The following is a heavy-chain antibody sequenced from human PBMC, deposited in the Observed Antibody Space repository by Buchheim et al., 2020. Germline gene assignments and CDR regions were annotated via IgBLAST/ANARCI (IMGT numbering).Heavy chain of an antibody. CDR3: ARGWGYARLAPFLLMARNVDV. D-gene: IGHD2-8*01. Sequence: QVQLQQWGAGLLKPSETLSLTCAVYGGSFSGYYWSWIRQPPGKGLEWIGEINHSGSTNYNPSLKSRVTISVDTSKNQFSLKLSSVTAADTAVYYCARGWGYARLAPFLLMARNVDVWGQGTT. J-gene: IGHJ6*02. CDR2: INHSGST. CDR1: GGSFSGYY. V-gene: IGHV4-34*01.